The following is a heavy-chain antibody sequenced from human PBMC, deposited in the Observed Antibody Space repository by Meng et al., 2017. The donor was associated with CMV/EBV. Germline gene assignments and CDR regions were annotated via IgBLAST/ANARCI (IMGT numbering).Heavy chain of an antibody. CDR2: IKQDGSEK. CDR1: GFTFSSYW. V-gene: IGHV3-7*01. Sequence: GESLKISCAASGFTFSSYWMSWVRQAPGEGLEWVANIKQDGSEKYYVDSVTGRFTISRDNAKNSLYLQMNSLRAEDTAVYYCARGVKSGYSGYDLAVYYFDYWGQGTLVTVSS. CDR3: ARGVKSGYSGYDLAVYYFDY. D-gene: IGHD5-12*01. J-gene: IGHJ4*02.